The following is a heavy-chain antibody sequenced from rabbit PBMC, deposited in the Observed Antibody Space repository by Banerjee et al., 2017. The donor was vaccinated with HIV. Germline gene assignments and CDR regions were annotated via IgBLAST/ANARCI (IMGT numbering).Heavy chain of an antibody. CDR1: GFIFSSYG. CDR3: ARDRYSYDDYGDPISSTRLDL. CDR2: IDPVFGST. Sequence: QEQLVESGGGLVQPGGSLKLSCKVSGFIFSSYGMSWVRQAPGKGLEWIGYIDPVFGSTYYAGWVNGRFTISSHNAQNTLYLQLNSLTAADTATYFCARDRYSYDDYGDPISSTRLDLWGQGTLVTVS. D-gene: IGHD2-1*01. J-gene: IGHJ3*01. V-gene: IGHV1S47*01.